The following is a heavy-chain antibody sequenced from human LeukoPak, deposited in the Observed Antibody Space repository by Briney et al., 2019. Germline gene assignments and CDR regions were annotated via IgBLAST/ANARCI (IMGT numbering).Heavy chain of an antibody. Sequence: ASVKVSCKASGYTFTGYDINWVRQATGQGLEWMGWMNPNSGNTGYAQKFQGRVTMTRNTSISTAYMELSSLRSEDTAVYYCAREGVAAAGRGDYWGQGTLVTVSS. V-gene: IGHV1-8*01. CDR1: GYTFTGYD. CDR2: MNPNSGNT. D-gene: IGHD6-13*01. J-gene: IGHJ4*02. CDR3: AREGVAAAGRGDY.